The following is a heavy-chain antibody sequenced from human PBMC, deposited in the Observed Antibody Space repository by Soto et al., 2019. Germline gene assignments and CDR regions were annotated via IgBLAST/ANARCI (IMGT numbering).Heavy chain of an antibody. CDR1: GGGFSSVA. J-gene: IGHJ4*02. D-gene: IGHD3-16*01. V-gene: IGHV1-69*13. CDR3: ARGGGPYVWFNEF. Sequence: SSAKGSLKASGGGFSSVAISWVRQAPGQGLEWMGGIIPVFGTTNYAQKFQGRVTITADESTNTAYMELSSLTSDDTAMYYCARGGGPYVWFNEFWGQGTQVTV. CDR2: IIPVFGTT.